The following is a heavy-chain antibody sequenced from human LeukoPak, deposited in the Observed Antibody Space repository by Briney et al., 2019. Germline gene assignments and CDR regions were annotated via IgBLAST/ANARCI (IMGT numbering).Heavy chain of an antibody. CDR2: IRYDGSNK. CDR3: AKADEYYDYVWGSYRPHKFDY. V-gene: IGHV3-30*02. CDR1: GFTFSSYG. J-gene: IGHJ4*02. Sequence: GGFLSLSCAASGFTFSSYGMHWVRLAPGKGLEWVAFIRYDGSNKYYADSVKGRVTISRDNSKNTLYLQMNSLRAEDTAVYYCAKADEYYDYVWGSYRPHKFDYWGQGTLVTVS. D-gene: IGHD3-16*02.